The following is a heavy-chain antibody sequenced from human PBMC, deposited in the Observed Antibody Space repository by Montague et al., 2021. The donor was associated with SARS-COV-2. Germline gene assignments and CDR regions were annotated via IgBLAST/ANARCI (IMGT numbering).Heavy chain of an antibody. CDR1: GFTFSNAW. D-gene: IGHD1-26*01. Sequence: SLRLSCAASGFTFSNAWMSWVRQAPGKGLEWVGRIKSKTDGGTTDYAAPVKGRFTISRDDSKNTLYLQMNSLKTEDTAVYYCTTAPSGSRDFDYWGQGTLITVSS. V-gene: IGHV3-15*01. J-gene: IGHJ4*02. CDR2: IKSKTDGGTT. CDR3: TTAPSGSRDFDY.